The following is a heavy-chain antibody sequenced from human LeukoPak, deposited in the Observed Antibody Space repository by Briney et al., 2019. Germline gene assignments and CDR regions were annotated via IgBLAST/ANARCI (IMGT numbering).Heavy chain of an antibody. CDR2: MNPNSGNT. J-gene: IGHJ6*02. D-gene: IGHD1-26*01. CDR1: GYTFTGYY. V-gene: IGHV1-8*02. Sequence: ASVKVSCKASGYTFTGYYMHWVRQATGQGLEWMGWMNPNSGNTGYAQKFQGRVTMTRNTSISTAYMELSSLRSEDTAVYYCARELSGSYHYYYYGMDVWGQGTTVTVSS. CDR3: ARELSGSYHYYYYGMDV.